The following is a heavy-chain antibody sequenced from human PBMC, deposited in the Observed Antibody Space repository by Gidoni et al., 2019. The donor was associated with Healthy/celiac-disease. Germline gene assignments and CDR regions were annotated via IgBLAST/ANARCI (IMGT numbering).Heavy chain of an antibody. CDR1: GFTFGDYA. V-gene: IGHV3-49*05. CDR2: IRSKAYGGTT. Sequence: EVQLVESGGGLVKPGRSLRLSCTASGFTFGDYAMRRFRQAPGKGLEWVGFIRSKAYGGTTEYAASVKGRFTISRDDSKSIADLQMNSLKTEDTAVYYCTRARLLYYYGSGSYPINWFDPWGQGTLVTVSS. D-gene: IGHD3-10*01. J-gene: IGHJ5*02. CDR3: TRARLLYYYGSGSYPINWFDP.